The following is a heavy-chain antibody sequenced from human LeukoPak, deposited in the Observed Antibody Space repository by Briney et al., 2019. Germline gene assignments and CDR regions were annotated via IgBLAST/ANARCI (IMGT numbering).Heavy chain of an antibody. CDR1: GGSTSSGSYY. Sequence: SQTLSLTCTVSGGSTSSGSYYWSWIRQPAGKGLEWIGRIYTSGSTNYNPSLKSRVTISVDTSKNQFSLKLSSVTAADTAVYYCASGTAMVDFDYWGQGTLVTVSS. V-gene: IGHV4-61*02. D-gene: IGHD5-18*01. CDR2: IYTSGST. CDR3: ASGTAMVDFDY. J-gene: IGHJ4*02.